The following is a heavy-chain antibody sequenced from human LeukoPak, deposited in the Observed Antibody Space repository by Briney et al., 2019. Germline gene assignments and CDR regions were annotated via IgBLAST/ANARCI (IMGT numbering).Heavy chain of an antibody. V-gene: IGHV4-39*07. J-gene: IGHJ6*02. Sequence: PSETLSLTCTVSGGSISSGGYYWSWIRQPPGKGLEWIGEINHSGSTNYNPSLKSRVTISVDTSKNQFSLKLSSVTAADTAVYYCARGRRPPPYGRYCSSTSCQTPTGMDVWGQGTTVTVSS. CDR1: GGSISSGGYY. D-gene: IGHD2-2*01. CDR2: INHSGST. CDR3: ARGRRPPPYGRYCSSTSCQTPTGMDV.